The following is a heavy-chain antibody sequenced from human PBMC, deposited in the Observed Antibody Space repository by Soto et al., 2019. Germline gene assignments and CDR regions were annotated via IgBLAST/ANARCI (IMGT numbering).Heavy chain of an antibody. CDR3: ARGDDKTYYYSGMDV. Sequence: QVQLVQSGAEVKKPGSSVKVSCKASGGTFSSYTISWVRQAPGQGLEWMGRIIPILGIANYAQKFQGRVTITADKPTSTAYMEVSSLRSEDTAVYYCARGDDKTYYYSGMDVGGQGTTVTVSS. J-gene: IGHJ6*02. CDR2: IIPILGIA. V-gene: IGHV1-69*02. D-gene: IGHD3-9*01. CDR1: GGTFSSYT.